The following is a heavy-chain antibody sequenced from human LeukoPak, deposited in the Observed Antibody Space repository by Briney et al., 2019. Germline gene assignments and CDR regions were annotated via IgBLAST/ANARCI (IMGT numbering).Heavy chain of an antibody. CDR3: AKLDYYDSSGYFDY. J-gene: IGHJ4*02. V-gene: IGHV3-23*01. D-gene: IGHD3-22*01. Sequence: GRSLRLSCAASGFTFSSYAMSWVRQAPGKGLEWVSAISGSGGSTYYADSVKGRFTISRDNSKNTLYLQMNSLRAEDTAVYYCAKLDYYDSSGYFDYWGQGTLVTVSS. CDR2: ISGSGGST. CDR1: GFTFSSYA.